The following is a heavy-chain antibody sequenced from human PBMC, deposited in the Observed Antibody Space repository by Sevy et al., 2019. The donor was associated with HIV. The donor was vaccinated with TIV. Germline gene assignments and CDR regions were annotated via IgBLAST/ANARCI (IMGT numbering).Heavy chain of an antibody. V-gene: IGHV1-8*02. J-gene: IGHJ3*02. CDR2: INPNSGNT. CDR1: GYMFTNYD. D-gene: IGHD5-12*01. CDR3: ARVWEERWLQPDDAFDI. Sequence: VSVKVSCKASGYMFTNYDIHWVRQATGQGLEWLGWINPNSGNTAYAQKFQGRVTMTRNTSISTAYLELSSLRSDDTAVYYCARVWEERWLQPDDAFDIWGQGTMVTVSS.